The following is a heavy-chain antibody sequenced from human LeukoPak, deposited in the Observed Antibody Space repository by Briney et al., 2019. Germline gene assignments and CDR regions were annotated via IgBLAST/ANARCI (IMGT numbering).Heavy chain of an antibody. J-gene: IGHJ4*02. D-gene: IGHD4-17*01. CDR1: GGSISSSSYY. CDR3: ARKLSTTVTNHFDY. CDR2: INYSGST. V-gene: IGHV4-39*07. Sequence: PSETLSLTCTVSGGSISSSSYYWGWIRQPPGKGLEWIGSINYSGSTYYNPSLKSRVTISVDTSKNQFSLKLSSVTAADTAVYYCARKLSTTVTNHFDYWGQGTLVTVSS.